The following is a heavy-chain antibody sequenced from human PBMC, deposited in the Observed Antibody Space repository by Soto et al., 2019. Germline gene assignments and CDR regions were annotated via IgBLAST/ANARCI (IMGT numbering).Heavy chain of an antibody. D-gene: IGHD5-12*01. CDR3: ARGGDYNPYWFDP. CDR2: IYYNGST. Sequence: SETLSLTCTVSGGSIRSGGYYWSWIRQHPGKGLEWIGYIYYNGSTNYNPSLKSRVTISVGTSKNQFSLKLSSVTAADTAVYYCARGGDYNPYWFDPWGQGTQVTVSS. V-gene: IGHV4-31*03. CDR1: GGSIRSGGYY. J-gene: IGHJ5*02.